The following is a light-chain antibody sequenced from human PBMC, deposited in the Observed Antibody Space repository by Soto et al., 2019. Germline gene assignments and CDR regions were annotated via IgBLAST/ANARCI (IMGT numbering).Light chain of an antibody. CDR3: QQYNSYPYT. V-gene: IGKV1-5*03. CDR1: QSITSW. Sequence: DIQMTQSPSTLSASVGDRVTITCGASQSITSWLAWYQQKPGKAPKLLIYKASSLESGVPSRFSGSGSGTGFTLTISSLQPDDFATYYCQQYNSYPYTFGQGTKLEIK. J-gene: IGKJ2*01. CDR2: KAS.